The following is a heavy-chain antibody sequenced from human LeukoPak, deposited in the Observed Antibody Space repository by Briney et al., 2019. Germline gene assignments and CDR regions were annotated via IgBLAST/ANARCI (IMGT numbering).Heavy chain of an antibody. J-gene: IGHJ4*02. Sequence: SGGSLRRSCAASGFSFSSYAMSWVRQAPGKGLEWVSIITFNGGNTYYASVEGRFTISRDNSKNTLYLQMGSLRADDTAVYYCARTHINGWCFDSWGQGTLVTVSS. CDR3: ARTHINGWCFDS. V-gene: IGHV3-23*01. D-gene: IGHD6-19*01. CDR1: GFSFSSYA. CDR2: ITFNGGNT.